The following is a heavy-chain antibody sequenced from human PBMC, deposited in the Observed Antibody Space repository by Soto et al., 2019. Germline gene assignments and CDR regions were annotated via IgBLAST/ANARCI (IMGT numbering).Heavy chain of an antibody. J-gene: IGHJ4*02. D-gene: IGHD3-10*01. V-gene: IGHV3-23*01. CDR3: AKKTAGNHPFDY. Sequence: EVQLLESGGGLVQPGGSLRLSCAASGFTFSNYAMHWVRQAPGKGLEWVSGIGVYGTGTYYADSVTGRFTISSDNSKNTVYLKMNSLRVDDTAVYDCAKKTAGNHPFDYWGQGTLVTVSS. CDR2: IGVYGTGT. CDR1: GFTFSNYA.